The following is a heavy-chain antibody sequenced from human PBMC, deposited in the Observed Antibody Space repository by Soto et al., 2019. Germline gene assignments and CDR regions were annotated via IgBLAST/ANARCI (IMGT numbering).Heavy chain of an antibody. D-gene: IGHD3-22*01. V-gene: IGHV4-31*03. CDR2: IYFDGMT. CDR1: GASLSSGGYY. Sequence: QVQLLESGPGLVKPSQTLSLSCIVSGASLSSGGYYWNWIRQHPGKGLEWIGYIYFDGMTYYNPSLESRVTMSIDASKNQSSLHLSSVTAADTAVYYCARDRYGDYYAYWGQGILVTVSS. J-gene: IGHJ4*02. CDR3: ARDRYGDYYAY.